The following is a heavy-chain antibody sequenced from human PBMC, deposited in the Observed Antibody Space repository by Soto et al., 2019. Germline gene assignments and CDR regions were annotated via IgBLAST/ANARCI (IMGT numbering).Heavy chain of an antibody. V-gene: IGHV3-23*01. CDR2: ISGSGGST. Sequence: GSLRLSCAASGFTFSSYAMSWVRQAPGKGLEWVSAISGSGGSTYYADSGKGRFTISRDNSKNTLYLQMNSLRAEDTAVYYCAKDRPTYYSSSSWFDPWGQGTLVTVSS. CDR1: GFTFSSYA. J-gene: IGHJ5*02. D-gene: IGHD6-6*01. CDR3: AKDRPTYYSSSSWFDP.